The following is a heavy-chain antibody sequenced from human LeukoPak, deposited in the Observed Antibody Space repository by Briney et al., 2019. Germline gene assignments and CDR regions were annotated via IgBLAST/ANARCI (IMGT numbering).Heavy chain of an antibody. J-gene: IGHJ4*02. CDR3: ARGSGWLRD. D-gene: IGHD5-12*01. CDR2: ISYDGSNK. CDR1: GFTFSSYA. Sequence: GGSLRLSCAASGFTFSSYAMHWVRQAPGKGLEWVAVISYDGSNKYYADSVKGRCTISRDNSKNTLYLQMNSLRAEDTAVYYCARGSGWLRDWGQGTLVTVSS. V-gene: IGHV3-30-3*01.